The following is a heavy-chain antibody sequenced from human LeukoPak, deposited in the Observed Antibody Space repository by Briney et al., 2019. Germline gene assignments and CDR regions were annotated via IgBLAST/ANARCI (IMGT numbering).Heavy chain of an antibody. Sequence: SVKVSCKASGGTFSSYAISWVRQAPGQGREWMGGIIPIFGTANYAQKFQGRVTITTDESTSTAYMELCSLRSEDTAVYYCAREESSSSRGQDAFDIWGQGTMVTVSS. V-gene: IGHV1-69*05. D-gene: IGHD2-2*01. CDR3: AREESSSSRGQDAFDI. J-gene: IGHJ3*02. CDR2: IIPIFGTA. CDR1: GGTFSSYA.